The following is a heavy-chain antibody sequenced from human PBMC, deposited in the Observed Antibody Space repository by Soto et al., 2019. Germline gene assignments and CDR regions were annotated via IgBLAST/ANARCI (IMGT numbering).Heavy chain of an antibody. CDR1: GGSISSYY. CDR3: ARHALDWNDVPYFDY. V-gene: IGHV4-59*08. Sequence: SETLSLTCTVSGGSISSYYWSWIRQPPGKGLEWIGYIYYSGSTNYNPSLKSRVTISVDTSKNQFSLKLSSVTAADTAVYYCARHALDWNDVPYFDYWGQGTLVTVSS. J-gene: IGHJ4*02. CDR2: IYYSGST. D-gene: IGHD1-1*01.